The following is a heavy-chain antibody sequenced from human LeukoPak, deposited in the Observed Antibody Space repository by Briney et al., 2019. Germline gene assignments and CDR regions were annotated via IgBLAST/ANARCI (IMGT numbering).Heavy chain of an antibody. Sequence: GGSLRLSCAASGFTFSNYETIWVRQPPGKGLEWVSYISGSGDAKYYADSVKGRFTISRDNPKNSLYLQVNSLTAQDTAVYYCARGLDTDYWGQGTLVTVSS. CDR2: ISGSGDAK. CDR3: ARGLDTDY. D-gene: IGHD3-9*01. V-gene: IGHV3-48*03. J-gene: IGHJ4*02. CDR1: GFTFSNYE.